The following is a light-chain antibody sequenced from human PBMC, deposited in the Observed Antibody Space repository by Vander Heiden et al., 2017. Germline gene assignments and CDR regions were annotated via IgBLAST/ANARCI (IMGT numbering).Light chain of an antibody. V-gene: IGLV3-1*01. CDR2: KDS. J-gene: IGLJ2*01. Sequence: SSELTPSPSVSVCAGQKARITVVGAEVGDKYGCCDQQKPGQSPVLVIYKDSKRPSGIPERFAGSNSGNTATLTISGAKDMDDADYYCQEGDSSTVVFGEGTKLTVL. CDR3: QEGDSSTVV. CDR1: EVGDKY.